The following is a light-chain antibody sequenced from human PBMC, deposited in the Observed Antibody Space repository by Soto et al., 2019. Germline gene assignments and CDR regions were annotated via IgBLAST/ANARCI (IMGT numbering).Light chain of an antibody. J-gene: IGKJ1*01. CDR3: QHSGDFRWT. CDR1: QSINKAY. V-gene: IGKV3-20*01. Sequence: ETVMTQSPGTLSVSLGARATLSCRASQSINKAYLVWYQVKPGQAPRRLIYGASSRATGIPDRFSGRGFGTDFTLTISRLEPEDFAVYYCQHSGDFRWTFGQGTKVDI. CDR2: GAS.